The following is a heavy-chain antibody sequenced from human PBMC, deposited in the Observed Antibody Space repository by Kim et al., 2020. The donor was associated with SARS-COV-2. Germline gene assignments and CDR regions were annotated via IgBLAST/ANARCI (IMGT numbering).Heavy chain of an antibody. V-gene: IGHV1-3*01. CDR1: GYTFSTYA. J-gene: IGHJ6*02. Sequence: ASVKVSCKASGYTFSTYAMHWVRQAPGQRLEWMGWINAGNDNTKYSQKFQGRVTIIRDTSASTAYMELSSLTSEDTAVYYCARVGGGALPGMDVWGQGTAVTVSS. CDR3: ARVGGGALPGMDV. CDR2: INAGNDNT. D-gene: IGHD1-26*01.